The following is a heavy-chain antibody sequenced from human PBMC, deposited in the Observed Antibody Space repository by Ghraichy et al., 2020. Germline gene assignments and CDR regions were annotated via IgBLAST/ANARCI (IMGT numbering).Heavy chain of an antibody. CDR2: IYHSGST. Sequence: SETLSLTCAVSGGSISSSNWWSWVRQPPGKGLEWIGEIYHSGSTNYNPSLKSRVTISVDKSKNQFSLKLSSVTAADTAVYYCARVRDPNYDFWSGYSRPHFDYWGQGTLVTVSS. D-gene: IGHD3-3*01. J-gene: IGHJ4*02. CDR1: GGSISSSNW. V-gene: IGHV4-4*02. CDR3: ARVRDPNYDFWSGYSRPHFDY.